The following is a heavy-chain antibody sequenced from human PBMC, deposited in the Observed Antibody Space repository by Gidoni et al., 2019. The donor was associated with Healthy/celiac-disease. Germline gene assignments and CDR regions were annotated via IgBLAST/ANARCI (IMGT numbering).Heavy chain of an antibody. CDR2: IYYSGST. CDR3: ARVQYYDFWSGYYNYYGMDV. V-gene: IGHV4-39*07. J-gene: IGHJ6*02. Sequence: QLQLQESRPGLVKPSETLSLTCTVSGGSISSSSYSWGWIRQPPGKGLEWIGSIYYSGSTYYNPSLKSRVTISVDTSKNQFSLKLSFVTAADTAVYYCARVQYYDFWSGYYNYYGMDVWGQGTTVTVSS. D-gene: IGHD3-3*01. CDR1: GGSISSSSYS.